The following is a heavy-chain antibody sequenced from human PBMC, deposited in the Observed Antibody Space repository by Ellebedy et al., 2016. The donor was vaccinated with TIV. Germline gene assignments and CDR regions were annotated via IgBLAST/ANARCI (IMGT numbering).Heavy chain of an antibody. CDR2: IYYSGST. V-gene: IGHV4-30-4*01. J-gene: IGHJ5*02. CDR1: GGSISSGDYY. Sequence: SETLSLTCTVSGGSISSGDYYWSWIRQPPGKGLEWIRYIYYSGSTYYNPSLKSRVTISVDTSKNQFSLKLSSVTAADTAVYYCARHADNGDPGDWFDPWGQGTLVTVSS. CDR3: ARHADNGDPGDWFDP. D-gene: IGHD4-17*01.